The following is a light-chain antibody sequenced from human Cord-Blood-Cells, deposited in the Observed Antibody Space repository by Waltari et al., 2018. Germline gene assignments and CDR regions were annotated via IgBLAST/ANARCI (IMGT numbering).Light chain of an antibody. V-gene: IGLV2-11*01. CDR3: CSYAGSHVV. CDR1: SRDVGRSNY. Sequence: QSALTQPPSVSGSPTQSVTICCTRTSRDVGRSNYVSWYQQHPGKAPKLMIYDVSKRPSGVPDRFSGSKSGNTAALTISGLQAEDEADYYCCSYAGSHVVFGGGTKLTVL. CDR2: DVS. J-gene: IGLJ2*01.